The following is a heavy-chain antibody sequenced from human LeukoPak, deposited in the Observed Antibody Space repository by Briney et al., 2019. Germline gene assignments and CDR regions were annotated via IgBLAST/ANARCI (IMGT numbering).Heavy chain of an antibody. Sequence: PGGSLRLSCAASGFTFYDYAMHWVRQAPGKGLEWGSGISWNSGSIGYADSVKGRFTISRDNAKNSLYLQMNSLRAEDTALYYCAIGNDFWSGFDYWGQGTLVTVSS. V-gene: IGHV3-9*01. CDR1: GFTFYDYA. CDR3: AIGNDFWSGFDY. CDR2: ISWNSGSI. J-gene: IGHJ4*02. D-gene: IGHD3-3*01.